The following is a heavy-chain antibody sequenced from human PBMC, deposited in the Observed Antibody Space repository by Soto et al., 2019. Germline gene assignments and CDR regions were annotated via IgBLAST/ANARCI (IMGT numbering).Heavy chain of an antibody. Sequence: PTETLSLTCTVSGGSISSYYWSWIRQPAGKGLEWIGRIYTSGNTNYNPSLKSRVTMSVDTSKNQFSLKLSSVTAADTAVYYCAREEVGYCSGSRCYYYFTDVCGQGTTVTVS. V-gene: IGHV4-4*07. CDR2: IYTSGNT. D-gene: IGHD2-15*01. J-gene: IGHJ6*02. CDR3: AREEVGYCSGSRCYYYFTDV. CDR1: GGSISSYY.